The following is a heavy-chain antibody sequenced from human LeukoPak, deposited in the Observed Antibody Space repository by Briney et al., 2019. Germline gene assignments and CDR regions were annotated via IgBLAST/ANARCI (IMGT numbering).Heavy chain of an antibody. CDR2: IIPIFGTA. CDR1: GYTFTSYG. J-gene: IGHJ6*02. Sequence: ASVKVSCKASGYTFTSYGISWVRQAPGQGLEWMGGIIPIFGTANYAQKFQGRVTITADESTSTAYMELSSLRSEDTAVYYCARQILDCSGGSCYYYYGMDVWGQGTTVTVSS. D-gene: IGHD2-15*01. CDR3: ARQILDCSGGSCYYYYGMDV. V-gene: IGHV1-69*13.